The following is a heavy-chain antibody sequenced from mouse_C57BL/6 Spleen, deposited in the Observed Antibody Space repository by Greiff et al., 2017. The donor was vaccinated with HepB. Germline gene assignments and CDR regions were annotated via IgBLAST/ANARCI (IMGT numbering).Heavy chain of an antibody. V-gene: IGHV3-6*01. D-gene: IGHD4-1*01. J-gene: IGHJ3*01. Sequence: VQLQQSGPGLVKPSQSLSLTCSVTGYSITSGYYWNWIRQFPGNKLEWMGYISYDGSNNYNPSLKNRISITRDTSKNQFFLKLNSVTTEDTATYYCARETGTSAYWGQGTLVTVSA. CDR2: ISYDGSN. CDR1: GYSITSGYY. CDR3: ARETGTSAY.